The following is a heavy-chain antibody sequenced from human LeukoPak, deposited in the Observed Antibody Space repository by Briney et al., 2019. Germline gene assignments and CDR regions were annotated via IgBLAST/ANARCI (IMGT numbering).Heavy chain of an antibody. CDR2: ISSSSGTI. CDR1: GFTFSSYS. D-gene: IGHD1-26*01. V-gene: IGHV3-48*01. J-gene: IGHJ4*02. Sequence: GRSLRLSCAASGFTFSSYSMNWVRQAPGKGLEWVSYISSSSGTIHYADSVKGRFTISRDNAKNVLFLQMNSLRADDTAVYYCAREEVGRPFYYWGQGTLVTVSS. CDR3: AREEVGRPFYY.